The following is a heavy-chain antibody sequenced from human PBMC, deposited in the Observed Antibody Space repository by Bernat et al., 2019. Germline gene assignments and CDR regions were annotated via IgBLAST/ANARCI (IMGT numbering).Heavy chain of an antibody. V-gene: IGHV3-15*01. J-gene: IGHJ4*02. CDR1: GFTFSNAW. CDR2: IKSKTDGGTT. CDR3: TTPLNTYYGFWSGYYKAYYFDY. Sequence: EVQLVESGGGLVKPGGSLRLSCAASGFTFSNAWMSWVRQAPGKGLEWVGHIKSKTDGGTTDYAAPVKGRFTISRDDSKNTLYLQMNSLKTEDTAVYYCTTPLNTYYGFWSGYYKAYYFDYWGQGTLVTVSS. D-gene: IGHD3-3*01.